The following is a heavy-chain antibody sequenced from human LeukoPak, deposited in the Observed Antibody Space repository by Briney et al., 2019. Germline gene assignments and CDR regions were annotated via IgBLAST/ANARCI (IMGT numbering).Heavy chain of an antibody. D-gene: IGHD2-15*01. CDR2: ISGGGIRR. Sequence: GGSLRLSCAASGFTFSSYAMSWVRQAPGKGLEWVSDISGGGIRRNYADSVKGRFTISRDNSKNTLYLQMNSLRAEDTAVYYCAKDLGYCSSGSCTTIDYWGQGTLVTVSS. J-gene: IGHJ4*02. V-gene: IGHV3-23*01. CDR1: GFTFSSYA. CDR3: AKDLGYCSSGSCTTIDY.